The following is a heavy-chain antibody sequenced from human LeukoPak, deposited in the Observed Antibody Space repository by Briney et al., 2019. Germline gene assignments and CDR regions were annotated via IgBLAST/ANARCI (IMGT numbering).Heavy chain of an antibody. CDR1: GYNFLSYG. CDR2: ISTYSEKA. Sequence: ASVKVSCKTSGYNFLSYGISWMRQAPGRGLEWTGWISTYSEKANYAPKFQGRVTMTTDTSTTMVYMELRSLTSDDTALYYCARTSVAPHDKVGFIDNWGQGTRDTVSS. J-gene: IGHJ4*02. CDR3: ARTSVAPHDKVGFIDN. D-gene: IGHD3-22*01. V-gene: IGHV1-18*01.